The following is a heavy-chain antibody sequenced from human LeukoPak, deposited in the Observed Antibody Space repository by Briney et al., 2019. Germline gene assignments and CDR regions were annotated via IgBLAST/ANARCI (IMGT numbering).Heavy chain of an antibody. CDR2: IRQDGSEK. J-gene: IGHJ6*02. Sequence: SGGSLRLSCAASGFTFSSYWMSWVRQAPGKGLEWVANIRQDGSEKYYVDSVKGRFTISRDNAKNSPYLQTNSLRAEDTAVYYCARGPSAQVYDFWSGYYITPYGMDVWGQGTTVTVS. CDR1: GFTFSSYW. V-gene: IGHV3-7*01. D-gene: IGHD3-3*01. CDR3: ARGPSAQVYDFWSGYYITPYGMDV.